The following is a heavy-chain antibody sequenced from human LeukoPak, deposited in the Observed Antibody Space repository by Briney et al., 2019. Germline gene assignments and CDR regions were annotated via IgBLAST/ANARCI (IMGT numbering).Heavy chain of an antibody. CDR1: GFTFSSYN. V-gene: IGHV3-48*01. CDR2: ISTSSNTI. Sequence: GGSLRLSCAASGFTFSSYNMNWVRRAPGKGLEWVSYISTSSNTIYYADSVKGRFTISRDNAKNSLYLQMNDLRAEDTAVYYCARVGSYGMDVWGQGTTVTVSS. CDR3: ARVGSYGMDV. J-gene: IGHJ6*02. D-gene: IGHD3-10*01.